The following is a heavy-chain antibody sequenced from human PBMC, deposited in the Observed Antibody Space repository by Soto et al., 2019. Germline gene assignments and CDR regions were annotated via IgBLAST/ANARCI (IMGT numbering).Heavy chain of an antibody. V-gene: IGHV3-53*01. CDR3: ARDRGVTPTYYYYGMDV. D-gene: IGHD2-21*02. CDR2: IYSGGST. Sequence: GGSLRLSCAASGFTVSSNYMSWVRQAPGKGLEWVSVIYSGGSTYYADSVKGRFTISRDNSKNTLYLQMNSLRAEDTAVYYCARDRGVTPTYYYYGMDVWGQGATVTVSS. J-gene: IGHJ6*02. CDR1: GFTVSSNY.